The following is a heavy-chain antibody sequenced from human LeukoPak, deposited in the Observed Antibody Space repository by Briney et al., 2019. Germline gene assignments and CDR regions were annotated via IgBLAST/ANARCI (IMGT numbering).Heavy chain of an antibody. Sequence: GGSLRLSCAASGFTFSSYGMHWVRQAPGKGLEWVAFIRYDGSNKYYADSEKGRFTISRDNSKNTLYLQMNSLRAAETAVYYCAKEGVYSGYDRDFLCCWGEGGLVAVSS. CDR2: IRYDGSNK. J-gene: IGHJ4*02. CDR3: AKEGVYSGYDRDFLCC. V-gene: IGHV3-30*02. CDR1: GFTFSSYG. D-gene: IGHD5-12*01.